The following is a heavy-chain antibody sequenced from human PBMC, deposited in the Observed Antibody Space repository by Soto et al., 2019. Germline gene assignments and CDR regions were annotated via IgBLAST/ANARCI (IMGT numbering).Heavy chain of an antibody. D-gene: IGHD4-17*01. V-gene: IGHV4-31*02. J-gene: IGHJ6*02. CDR3: ATEHDYGGNLGGMDV. CDR2: IYYSGST. Sequence: WTWIRQHPGKGLEWIGYIYYSGSTYYNPSLKSRVTISVDTSKNQFSLKLTSVTAADTAVYYCATEHDYGGNLGGMDVWGQGTTVTVSS.